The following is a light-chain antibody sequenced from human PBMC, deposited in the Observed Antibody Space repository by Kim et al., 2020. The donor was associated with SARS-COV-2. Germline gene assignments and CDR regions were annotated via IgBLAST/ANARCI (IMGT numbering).Light chain of an antibody. Sequence: DIQLTQSPSSLSASLGDRVTITCRASQSISTYLNWYRHKPGKAPKLLIYTASRLQSGVPSRFSGSGSGADFTLTITDVQPDDFAIYYCQQSYTTSYSFGQGTNLEI. CDR3: QQSYTTSYS. CDR1: QSISTY. CDR2: TAS. J-gene: IGKJ2*01. V-gene: IGKV1-39*01.